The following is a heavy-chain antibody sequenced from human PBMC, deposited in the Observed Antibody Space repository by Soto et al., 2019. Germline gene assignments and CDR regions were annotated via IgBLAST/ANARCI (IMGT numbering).Heavy chain of an antibody. V-gene: IGHV4-59*01. D-gene: IGHD6-13*01. CDR1: GLSSSSYY. CDR3: ATQSLYSSSRFDY. Sequence: SQTLSLTCTVSGLSSSSYYWSWSRQPQGKRLEWIGYIYYSGSTNYNPSLKSRVTISVDTSKNQFSLKLSSVTAADTAVYYCATQSLYSSSRFDYLPQG. J-gene: IGHJ4*02. CDR2: IYYSGST.